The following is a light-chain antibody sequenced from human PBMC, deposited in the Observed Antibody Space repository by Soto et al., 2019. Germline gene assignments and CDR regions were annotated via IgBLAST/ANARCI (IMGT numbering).Light chain of an antibody. CDR3: QQSYSTPWT. CDR1: QNIGSY. CDR2: DAS. J-gene: IGKJ1*01. Sequence: DIQMTQSPSSLFASVGDRVAITCRASQNIGSYVNWYQQKPGMAPKLLISDASNLQSGAPSRFSGTVSGTEFTLTIRSLQPGDFAIYFCQQSYSTPWTFGQGTRV. V-gene: IGKV1-39*01.